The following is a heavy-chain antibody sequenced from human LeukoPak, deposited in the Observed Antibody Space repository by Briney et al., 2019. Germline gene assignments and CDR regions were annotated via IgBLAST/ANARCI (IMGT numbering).Heavy chain of an antibody. CDR1: GYSISSGYY. CDR3: ARFPHPYYYGSGSYYDNAFDI. CDR2: IYHSGST. V-gene: IGHV4-38-2*02. D-gene: IGHD3-10*01. J-gene: IGHJ3*02. Sequence: PSETLSLTCIVSGYSISSGYYWGWIRQPPGKGLEWIGSIYHSGSTYYNPSLKSRVTISVDTSKNQFSLKLSSVTAADTAVYYCARFPHPYYYGSGSYYDNAFDIWGQGTMVTVSS.